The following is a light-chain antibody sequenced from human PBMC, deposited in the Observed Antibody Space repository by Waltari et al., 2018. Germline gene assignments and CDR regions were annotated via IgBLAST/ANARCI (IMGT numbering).Light chain of an antibody. V-gene: IGKV1-8*01. CDR2: AAS. J-gene: IGKJ1*01. Sequence: AIRMTQSPSSLSASIGDRVTISCRASQGVSTYLAWYQQKPGKAPSLLIHAASTLQTGVPSRFSGSGTGTDFTLTITCLQSADFAIYFCQQYHDYPCTFGQGTKVEI. CDR3: QQYHDYPCT. CDR1: QGVSTY.